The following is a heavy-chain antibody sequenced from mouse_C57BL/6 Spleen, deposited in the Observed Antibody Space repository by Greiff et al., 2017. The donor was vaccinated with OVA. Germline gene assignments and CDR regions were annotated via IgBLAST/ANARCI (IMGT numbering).Heavy chain of an antibody. D-gene: IGHD1-2*01. CDR1: GYSITSGYY. Sequence: EVQLQQSGPGLVKPSQSLSLTCSVTGYSITSGYYWNWIRQFPGNKLEWMGYISYDGSNNYNPSLKNRISITRDTSKNQFLLKLNWETTEDTATYDGARDEDYGVGRFAYGGQGTMVTVSA. J-gene: IGHJ3*01. CDR2: ISYDGSN. V-gene: IGHV3-6*01. CDR3: ARDEDYGVGRFAY.